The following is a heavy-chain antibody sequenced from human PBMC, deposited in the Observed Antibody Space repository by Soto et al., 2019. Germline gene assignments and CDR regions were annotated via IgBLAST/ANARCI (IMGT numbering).Heavy chain of an antibody. V-gene: IGHV4-39*01. J-gene: IGHJ5*02. CDR1: GGSISSSSYY. CDR3: ASRYSRGWYTSRFDP. Sequence: PSETLSLTCTVSGGSISSSSYYWGWIRQPPGKGLEWIGSIYYSGSTYYNPSLKSRVTISVDTSKNQFSLKLSSVTAADTAVYYCASRYSRGWYTSRFDPGGKGTLVTVPS. CDR2: IYYSGST. D-gene: IGHD6-19*01.